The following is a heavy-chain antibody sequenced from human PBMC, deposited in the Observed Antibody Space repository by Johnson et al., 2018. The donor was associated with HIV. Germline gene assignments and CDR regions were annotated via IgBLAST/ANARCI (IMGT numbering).Heavy chain of an antibody. J-gene: IGHJ3*02. D-gene: IGHD2/OR15-2a*01. V-gene: IGHV3-30*03. CDR3: ARAFDPRAFDI. CDR1: GFTFSSYG. Sequence: VQLVESGGGVVQPGRSLRLSCAASGFTFSSYGMHWVRQAPGKGLEWVAVISYDGSNKYYADSVKGRFTISRDNSKNTLYLQMNSLRAEDTAVYYCARAFDPRAFDIWGQGTMVTVSS. CDR2: ISYDGSNK.